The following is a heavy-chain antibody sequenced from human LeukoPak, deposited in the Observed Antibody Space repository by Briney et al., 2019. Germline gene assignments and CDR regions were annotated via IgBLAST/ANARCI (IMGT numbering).Heavy chain of an antibody. D-gene: IGHD1-7*01. CDR2: IYHSGST. J-gene: IGHJ4*02. Sequence: PSQTLSLTCTVSGGSISSGGYYWSWIRQPPGKGLEWIEYIYHSGSTYYNPSLKSRVTISVDRSKNQFSLKLSSVTAADTAVYYCAKKRVNYGYFDYWGQGTLVTVSS. V-gene: IGHV4-30-2*01. CDR3: AKKRVNYGYFDY. CDR1: GGSISSGGYY.